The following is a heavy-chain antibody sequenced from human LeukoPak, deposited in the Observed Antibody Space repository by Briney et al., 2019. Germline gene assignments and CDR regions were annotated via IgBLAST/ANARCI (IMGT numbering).Heavy chain of an antibody. CDR1: GGSISSYY. CDR3: ARGGSSGYDPFDY. V-gene: IGHV4-59*01. CDR2: IFYSGST. Sequence: SETLSLTCTVSGGSISSYYWSWFRQPPGKGLEWIGYIFYSGSTNYNPSLKSRVTISVDTSKNQFSLKLTSVTAADTAVYYCARGGSSGYDPFDYWGQGTLVIVSS. D-gene: IGHD5-12*01. J-gene: IGHJ4*02.